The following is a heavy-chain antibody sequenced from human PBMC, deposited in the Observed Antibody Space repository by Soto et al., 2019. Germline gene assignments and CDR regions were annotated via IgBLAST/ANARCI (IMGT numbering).Heavy chain of an antibody. CDR1: GLIFSNYA. V-gene: IGHV3-23*01. CDR3: TKGGHASFYDS. J-gene: IGHJ4*02. CDR2: ISGNGGET. Sequence: LSLSCAASGLIFSNYAMTWVRQAPGKGLEWVSTISGNGGETFYADSVEGRFTISRDNSENTVYLQMNRLRAEDTAVYYCTKGGHASFYDSWGQGTLVTVSS. D-gene: IGHD3-3*01.